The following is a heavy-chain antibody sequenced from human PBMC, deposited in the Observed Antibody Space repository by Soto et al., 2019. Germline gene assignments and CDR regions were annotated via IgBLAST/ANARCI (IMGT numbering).Heavy chain of an antibody. CDR1: GYTFTGYA. CDR3: ARAYADCSSTSCYGGWFDP. Sequence: GASVKVSCTASGYTFTGYAMHWVRQAPGQRLEWMGWINAGNGNTKYSQKFQGRVTITADKSTSTAYMELSSLRSEDTAVYYCARAYADCSSTSCYGGWFDPWGQGTLVTVSS. CDR2: INAGNGNT. J-gene: IGHJ5*02. D-gene: IGHD2-2*01. V-gene: IGHV1-3*01.